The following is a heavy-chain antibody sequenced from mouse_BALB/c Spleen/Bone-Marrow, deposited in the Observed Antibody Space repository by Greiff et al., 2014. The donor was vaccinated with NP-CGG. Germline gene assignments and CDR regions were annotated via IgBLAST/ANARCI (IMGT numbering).Heavy chain of an antibody. J-gene: IGHJ3*01. D-gene: IGHD2-1*01. CDR1: GFNIKDTY. Sequence: VQLQQSGAELVKPGASVKLSCTASGFNIKDTYMHWVKQRPEQGLEWIGRIDPANGNTEYDPKFQGKATITADTSSNTDYLQLSSLTSEDTAVYYCARNGNYGAWFAYWGQGTLVTVSA. V-gene: IGHV14-3*02. CDR2: IDPANGNT. CDR3: ARNGNYGAWFAY.